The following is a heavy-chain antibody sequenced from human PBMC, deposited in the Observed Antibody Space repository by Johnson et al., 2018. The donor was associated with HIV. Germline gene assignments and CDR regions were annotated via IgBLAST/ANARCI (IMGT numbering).Heavy chain of an antibody. CDR3: ARGGGYSIAAPSDAFDI. J-gene: IGHJ3*02. V-gene: IGHV3-30*03. D-gene: IGHD6-6*01. CDR1: GFTFSSYG. CDR2: ISYDGSYK. Sequence: QVQLVESGGGVVQPGRSLRLSCAVSGFTFSSYGMHWVRRAPGKGLEWVAVISYDGSYKYYADSVKGRPTISRDNSKNTLYLQMNSLRAEDTAVYYCARGGGYSIAAPSDAFDIWGQGTMVTVSS.